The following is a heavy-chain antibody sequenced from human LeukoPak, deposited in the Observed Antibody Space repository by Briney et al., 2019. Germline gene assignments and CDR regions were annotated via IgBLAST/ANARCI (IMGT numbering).Heavy chain of an antibody. CDR1: GYTFSSYG. D-gene: IGHD3-22*01. J-gene: IGHJ4*02. CDR2: INIYKGNT. V-gene: IGHV1-18*01. CDR3: ARDHDSVWDGHRPYFDY. Sequence: ASVKVSCKASGYTFSSYGISWVRQAPGQGLEWMGWINIYKGNTKYAQKFQGRVTMTTDTSTSTANMEVTSLRSDDTAVYYCARDHDSVWDGHRPYFDYWGQGTLVTVSS.